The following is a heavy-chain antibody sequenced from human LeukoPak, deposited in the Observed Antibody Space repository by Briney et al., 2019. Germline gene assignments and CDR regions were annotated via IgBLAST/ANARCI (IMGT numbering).Heavy chain of an antibody. V-gene: IGHV3-21*01. Sequence: GGSLRLSCAASGFTFSSYTMNWVRQAPGKGLEWVSSISGSGTHIYYADSVKGRFTISRDNAKNSLYLQMNSLRAEDTAVYYCARGQGWYFDLWGRGTLVTVSS. CDR2: ISGSGTHI. CDR3: ARGQGWYFDL. J-gene: IGHJ2*01. CDR1: GFTFSSYT.